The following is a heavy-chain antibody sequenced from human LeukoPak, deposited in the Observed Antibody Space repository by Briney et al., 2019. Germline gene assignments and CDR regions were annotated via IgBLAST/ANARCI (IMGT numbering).Heavy chain of an antibody. CDR1: GFTFDDYG. Sequence: GGSLRLSCAASGFTFDDYGMSWVRQAPGKGLEWVSGINWNGGSTGYADSVKGRFTISRDNAKNSLYLQMNSLRAEDTAVYYCAGRYDYGGNSDQLEIDYWGQGTLVTVSS. D-gene: IGHD4-23*01. V-gene: IGHV3-20*04. J-gene: IGHJ4*02. CDR2: INWNGGST. CDR3: AGRYDYGGNSDQLEIDY.